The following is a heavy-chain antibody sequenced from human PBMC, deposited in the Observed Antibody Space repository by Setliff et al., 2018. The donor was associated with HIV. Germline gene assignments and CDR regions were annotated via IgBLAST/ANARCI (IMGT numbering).Heavy chain of an antibody. CDR1: GFTFRNAW. V-gene: IGHV3-7*03. Sequence: GGSLRLSCAASGFTFRNAWMGWVRQAPAKGLEWVANISPDGSATYYVDSVKGRFTISRDNAKNMLYLQMDSLRAEDTAVYYCARGRNRNYVVYGMDVWGQGTTVTVSS. CDR2: ISPDGSAT. CDR3: ARGRNRNYVVYGMDV. J-gene: IGHJ6*02. D-gene: IGHD1-7*01.